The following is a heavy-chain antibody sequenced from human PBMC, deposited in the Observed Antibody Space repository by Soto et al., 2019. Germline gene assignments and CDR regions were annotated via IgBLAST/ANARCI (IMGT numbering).Heavy chain of an antibody. CDR2: IYYSGST. CDR1: GDSISSGDYY. J-gene: IGHJ5*02. D-gene: IGHD3-3*01. V-gene: IGHV4-30-4*01. CDR3: ARVPEQYDFWSGYPGYNWFDP. Sequence: PSETLSLTCSFSGDSISSGDYYWSWIRQPPGKGLEWIGYIYYSGSTYYNPSLKSRVTISVDTSKNQFSLKLSSVTAADTAVYYCARVPEQYDFWSGYPGYNWFDPWGQGTLVTVSS.